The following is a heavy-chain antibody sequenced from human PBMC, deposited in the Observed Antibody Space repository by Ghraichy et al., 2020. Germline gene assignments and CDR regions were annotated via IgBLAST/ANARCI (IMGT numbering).Heavy chain of an antibody. CDR2: ISSRSDYI. Sequence: GSLRPSCAASGFTFSSYSMNWVRQAPGKGLEWVSSISSRSDYIYYADSLKGRFTVSRDNADNSLFLQMNSLRAEDTAVYYCATTADYLYFDYWGQGTLVTVSS. CDR3: ATTADYLYFDY. CDR1: GFTFSSYS. V-gene: IGHV3-21*01. D-gene: IGHD4-11*01. J-gene: IGHJ4*02.